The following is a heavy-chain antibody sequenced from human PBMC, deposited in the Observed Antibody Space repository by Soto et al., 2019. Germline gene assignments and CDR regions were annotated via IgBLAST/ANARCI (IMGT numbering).Heavy chain of an antibody. CDR3: ARGAYGDYWYFDL. J-gene: IGHJ2*01. CDR2: IYYSGST. Sequence: QVQLQESGPGLVKPSQTLSLTCTVSGGSISSGDYYWSWIRQPPGKGLEWIGYIYYSGSTYYNPSLKRRVTLSVDTSKNQCSLKLSSVTAADTAVYYCARGAYGDYWYFDLWGRGTLVTVSS. D-gene: IGHD4-17*01. V-gene: IGHV4-30-4*01. CDR1: GGSISSGDYY.